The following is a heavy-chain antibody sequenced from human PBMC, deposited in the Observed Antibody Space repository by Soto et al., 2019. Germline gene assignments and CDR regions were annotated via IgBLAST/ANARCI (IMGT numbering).Heavy chain of an antibody. CDR1: GFTFSSYG. CDR2: ISYDGSNK. D-gene: IGHD3-22*01. CDR3: AKDLMIVVVIQYYYYGMDV. J-gene: IGHJ6*02. V-gene: IGHV3-30*18. Sequence: PGGSLRLSCAASGFTFSSYGMHWVRQAPGKGLEWVAVISYDGSNKYYADSVKGRFTISRDSSKNTLYLQMNSLRAEDTAVYYCAKDLMIVVVIQYYYYGMDVWGQGTTVTVSS.